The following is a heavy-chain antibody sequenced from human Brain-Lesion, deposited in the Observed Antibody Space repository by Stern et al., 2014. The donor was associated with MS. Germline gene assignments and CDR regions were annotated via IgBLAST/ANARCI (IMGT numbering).Heavy chain of an antibody. CDR3: AKDRRGGYNYLYGMDV. D-gene: IGHD5-18*01. CDR1: GFTFRSYG. CDR2: TSYDGSNK. V-gene: IGHV3-30*18. J-gene: IGHJ6*02. Sequence: DQLVESGGGVVQPGRSLRLSCTASGFTFRSYGMHWVRQAPGKGLEWVSVTSYDGSNKQYADSVKGRFTISRDNSKNSLYLHLNSLRPEDTAVYHCAKDRRGGYNYLYGMDVWGQGTTVTVSS.